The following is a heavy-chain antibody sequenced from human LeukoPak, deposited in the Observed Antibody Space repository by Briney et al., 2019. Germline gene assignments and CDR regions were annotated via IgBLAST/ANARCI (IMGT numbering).Heavy chain of an antibody. Sequence: GGSLRLSCAASGFTFSSYSMNWVRQAPGKGLEWVSSISSSSSYIYYADSVKGRFTISRDNAKNSLYLQMNSLRAEDTAVYYCARELLGYCSSTSCPSVYWGQGTLVTVSS. CDR1: GFTFSSYS. D-gene: IGHD2-2*01. J-gene: IGHJ4*02. CDR2: ISSSSSYI. CDR3: ARELLGYCSSTSCPSVY. V-gene: IGHV3-21*01.